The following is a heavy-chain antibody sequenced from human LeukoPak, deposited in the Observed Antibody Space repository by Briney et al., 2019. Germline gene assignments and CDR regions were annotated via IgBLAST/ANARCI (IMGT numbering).Heavy chain of an antibody. J-gene: IGHJ4*02. D-gene: IGHD3/OR15-3a*01. CDR1: GGSISSYY. Sequence: SETLSLTYTVSGGSISSYYWSWIRRPAGKGLEWLGRIYTSGSTNYNPSLKSRVTMSVDTSKNQFSLKLSSVTAADTAVYYCAREFFGPGAFDYWGQGTLVTVSS. CDR2: IYTSGST. CDR3: AREFFGPGAFDY. V-gene: IGHV4-4*07.